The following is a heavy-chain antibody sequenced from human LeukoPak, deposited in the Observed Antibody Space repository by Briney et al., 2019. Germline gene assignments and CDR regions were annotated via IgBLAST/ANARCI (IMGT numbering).Heavy chain of an antibody. CDR3: VKDAPLPFDF. V-gene: IGHV3-23*01. Sequence: GGSLRLSCAASGFTFRDFAMSWVRQAPGKGLEWVSAISGDAHSTYYADSLKGRFTISRDNSKNALYLQMNSLRAADTATYFCVKDAPLPFDFWGQGALVIVSS. CDR1: GFTFRDFA. CDR2: ISGDAHST. J-gene: IGHJ4*02.